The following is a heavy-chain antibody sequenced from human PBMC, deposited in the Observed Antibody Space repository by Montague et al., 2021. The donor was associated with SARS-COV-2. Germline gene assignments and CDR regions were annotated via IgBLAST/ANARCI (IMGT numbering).Heavy chain of an antibody. CDR2: IYYSGST. D-gene: IGHD3-10*01. CDR1: SGSISTGHH. V-gene: IGHV4-31*03. CDR3: ARDHGQWFGELWGHGLDV. J-gene: IGHJ6*02. Sequence: TLSLTCSVSSGSISTGHHWSWIRQHPMKGLEWIGYIYYSGSTYYNPSFKGRVTISIDTARNQFSLELTSMTAADTAVYYCARDHGQWFGELWGHGLDVWGQGTTVIASS.